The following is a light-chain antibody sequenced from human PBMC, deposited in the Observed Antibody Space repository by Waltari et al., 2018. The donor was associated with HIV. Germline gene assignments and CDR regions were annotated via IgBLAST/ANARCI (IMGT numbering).Light chain of an antibody. J-gene: IGKJ5*01. CDR1: QSVSSN. V-gene: IGKV3-15*01. Sequence: EIVMIQSPATLSVSPGERATLSCRASQSVSSNLAWYQHSPGQSPRLLIYGASTRATVIPGRFSGSGSGTEFTLTISSLQSEDFAVYYCQQYDKWPRGTFGQGTRVEIK. CDR3: QQYDKWPRGT. CDR2: GAS.